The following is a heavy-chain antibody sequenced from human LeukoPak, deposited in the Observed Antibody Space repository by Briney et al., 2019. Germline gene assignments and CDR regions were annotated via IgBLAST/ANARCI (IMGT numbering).Heavy chain of an antibody. CDR3: AISVTMVVTPILDP. V-gene: IGHV1-69*05. D-gene: IGHD4-23*01. CDR2: IIPIFGTA. CDR1: GGTFSSYA. Sequence: ASVKVSCKASGGTFSSYAISWVRQAPGQGLEWMGRIIPIFGTANYAQKFQGGVTITTDESTSTAYMELSSLRSEDTAVYYCAISVTMVVTPILDPWGQGTLVTVSS. J-gene: IGHJ5*02.